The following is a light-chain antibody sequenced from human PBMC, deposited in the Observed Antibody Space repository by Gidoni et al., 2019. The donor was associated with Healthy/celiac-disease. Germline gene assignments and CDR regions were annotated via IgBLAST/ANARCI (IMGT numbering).Light chain of an antibody. CDR1: SSDVGSYNL. Sequence: QSALTQPASASGSPGQSLTISCTGTSSDVGSYNLVSWYQQHPVKAPKLMIYEGSKRPSGVSNRFSGSKSGNTASLTISGLQAEDEADYYCCSYAGSSTVVFGGGTKLTVL. V-gene: IGLV2-23*01. CDR3: CSYAGSSTVV. CDR2: EGS. J-gene: IGLJ2*01.